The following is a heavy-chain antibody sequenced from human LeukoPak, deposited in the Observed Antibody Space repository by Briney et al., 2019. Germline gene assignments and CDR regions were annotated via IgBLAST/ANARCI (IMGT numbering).Heavy chain of an antibody. CDR1: VGTVSSYA. J-gene: IGHJ4*02. D-gene: IGHD5-12*01. CDR3: ARDLGYSGYPYYFDY. CDR2: IIPIFGTA. V-gene: IGHV1-69*13. Sequence: ASVKVSCKASVGTVSSYAISWVRQAPGQGLECMGGIIPIFGTANYAQKFQGRVTITADESTSTAYMELSSLRSEDTAVYYCARDLGYSGYPYYFDYWGQGTLVTVSS.